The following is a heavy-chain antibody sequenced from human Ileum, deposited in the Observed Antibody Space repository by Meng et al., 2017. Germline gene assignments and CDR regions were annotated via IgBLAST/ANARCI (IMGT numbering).Heavy chain of an antibody. CDR3: AGHTELDC. J-gene: IGHJ4*02. Sequence: EGQLVESGGGLVQPGGSLRLSCAASEFTVSNDYMSWVRQAPGKGLGWVSLIYSGGNTKYADSVKGRFTISRDNSKNTLYLQLNSLRAEDTAVYYCAGHTELDCWGQGALVTVSS. V-gene: IGHV3-66*04. CDR2: IYSGGNT. CDR1: EFTVSNDY.